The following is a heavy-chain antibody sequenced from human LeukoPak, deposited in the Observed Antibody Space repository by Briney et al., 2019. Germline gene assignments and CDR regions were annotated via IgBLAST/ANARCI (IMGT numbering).Heavy chain of an antibody. Sequence: GGSLRLSCAASGFTFSSYAMSWVRQAPGKGLEWVSAISGSGGSTYYADSVKGRFTISRDNSKNTLYLQMNSLGAEDTAVYYCAKTRRYSSSWYRGGAFDIWGQGTMVTVSS. CDR1: GFTFSSYA. CDR2: ISGSGGST. V-gene: IGHV3-23*01. J-gene: IGHJ3*02. CDR3: AKTRRYSSSWYRGGAFDI. D-gene: IGHD6-13*01.